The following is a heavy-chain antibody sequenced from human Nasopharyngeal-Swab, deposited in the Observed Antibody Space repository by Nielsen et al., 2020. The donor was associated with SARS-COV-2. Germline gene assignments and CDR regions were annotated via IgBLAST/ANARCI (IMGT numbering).Heavy chain of an antibody. CDR2: IKQGGSEQ. D-gene: IGHD2-21*02. CDR3: ARESVVTGMDDATDI. CDR1: GFTVSSSY. J-gene: IGHJ3*02. Sequence: GESLKISCAASGFTVSSSYMSWVRQPPGKGLEWVANIKQGGSEQFYVDSVKGRFTISRDDAKNSVYLQMNSLRAEDTAVYYCARESVVTGMDDATDIWGQGTMVTVSS. V-gene: IGHV3-7*04.